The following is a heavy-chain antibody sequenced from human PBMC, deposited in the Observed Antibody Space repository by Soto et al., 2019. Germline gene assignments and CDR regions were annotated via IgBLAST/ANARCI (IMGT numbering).Heavy chain of an antibody. Sequence: SETLSLTCSVSGASTVSHYHWTWIRQPPGKGLEWMGYIFNSGTTFYNPSLTSRLSISMDTSGNHFSLELRSVTAADTAVYYCALALGPTTGLDYWGQGSLVTVSS. V-gene: IGHV4-31*02. CDR1: GASTVSHYH. CDR2: IFNSGTT. J-gene: IGHJ4*02. CDR3: ALALGPTTGLDY. D-gene: IGHD1-26*01.